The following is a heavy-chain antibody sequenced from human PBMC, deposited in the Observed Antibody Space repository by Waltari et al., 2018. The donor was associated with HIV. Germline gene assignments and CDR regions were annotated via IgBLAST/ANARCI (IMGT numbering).Heavy chain of an antibody. V-gene: IGHV4-38-2*02. Sequence: QVQLQESGPGVVKPSETLSLTCPVSASSIRRGYSRAWIRQSPGKGLEWIGSIYRSGTTYYNPSLKSRVTISVNMSKNQFSLKLTSMTAADTALYYCARDQDYYDSSGYTCYAFDMWGPGTMVTVSS. CDR1: ASSIRRGYS. D-gene: IGHD3-22*01. J-gene: IGHJ3*02. CDR3: ARDQDYYDSSGYTCYAFDM. CDR2: IYRSGTT.